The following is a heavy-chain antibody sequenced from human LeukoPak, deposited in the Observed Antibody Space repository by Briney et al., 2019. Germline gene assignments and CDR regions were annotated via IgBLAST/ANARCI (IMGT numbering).Heavy chain of an antibody. V-gene: IGHV3-53*01. J-gene: IGHJ4*02. CDR1: GFTVSSNR. CDR3: ARGPAGYN. Sequence: GGSLRLSCAASGFTVSSNRMSWVRQAPGKGLEWVSVIYSGGSTDYADSVKGRFTISRDNSKNTLYLQVNSLRAEDTAVYHCARGPAGYNWGQGTLVTVSS. D-gene: IGHD1-1*01. CDR2: IYSGGST.